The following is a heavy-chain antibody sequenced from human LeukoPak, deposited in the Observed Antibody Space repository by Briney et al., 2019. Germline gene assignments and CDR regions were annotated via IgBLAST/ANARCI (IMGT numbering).Heavy chain of an antibody. CDR2: INRDGSST. CDR1: GLTFSRYW. CDR3: ASPTLYYYDSTGLDC. J-gene: IGHJ4*02. Sequence: GGSLRLSCAASGLTFSRYWMHWVRQAPGKGLVWVSRINRDGSSTTYADSVKGRFTISRDNAKNTLYLQISSLRAEDTAVYYCASPTLYYYDSTGLDCWGQGTLVTVSS. D-gene: IGHD3-22*01. V-gene: IGHV3-74*03.